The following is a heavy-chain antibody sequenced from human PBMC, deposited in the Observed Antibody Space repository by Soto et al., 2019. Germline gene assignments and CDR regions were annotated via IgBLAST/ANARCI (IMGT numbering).Heavy chain of an antibody. CDR2: IFQRGIT. V-gene: IGHV4-30-2*01. D-gene: IGHD1-20*01. Sequence: SETLSLTCAVSGGSISSGVHSWSWIRQPPGRGLEWIGYIFQRGITYYTPSLKSRVTISIDRSKNQFSLNLTSVTAADTAVYYCARYNIRIRNFELWGQGTLVTVSS. CDR1: GGSISSGVHS. J-gene: IGHJ5*02. CDR3: ARYNIRIRNFEL.